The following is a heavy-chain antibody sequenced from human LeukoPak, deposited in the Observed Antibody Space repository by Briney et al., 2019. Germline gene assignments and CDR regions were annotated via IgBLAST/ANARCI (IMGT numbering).Heavy chain of an antibody. D-gene: IGHD3-22*01. CDR1: RFTFSRYW. Sequence: GGSLRLSCAASRFTFSRYWMHWARQAPGKGLVWVSRINSDGISTSYADSVKGRFTISRDNAKNTLYLQMNSLRAEDTAVCYCARDGNYYDSSGPADYWGQGTLVTVSS. V-gene: IGHV3-74*01. CDR3: ARDGNYYDSSGPADY. CDR2: INSDGIST. J-gene: IGHJ4*02.